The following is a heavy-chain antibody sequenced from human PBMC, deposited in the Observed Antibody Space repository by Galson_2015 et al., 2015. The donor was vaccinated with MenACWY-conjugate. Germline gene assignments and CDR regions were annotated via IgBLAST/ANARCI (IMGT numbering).Heavy chain of an antibody. V-gene: IGHV3-74*01. CDR2: VNSDGGTT. D-gene: IGHD4-23*01. CDR1: GFTFSSYY. Sequence: SLRLSCAASGFTFSSYYMHWVRQAPGKGLVWVSRVNSDGGTTNYADSVKGRFTISRDNAKNTVYLQMNSLRAEDTAVYYCAGSHTVATDAWGQGTPVTVSS. J-gene: IGHJ5*02. CDR3: AGSHTVATDA.